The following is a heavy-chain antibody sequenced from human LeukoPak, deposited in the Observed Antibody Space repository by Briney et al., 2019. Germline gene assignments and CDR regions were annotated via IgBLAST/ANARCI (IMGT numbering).Heavy chain of an antibody. CDR1: GGAFSSYA. CDR2: IIPIFGTA. CDR3: AKDQGYCSGGSCRPYYFDY. D-gene: IGHD2-15*01. V-gene: IGHV1-69*05. J-gene: IGHJ4*02. Sequence: ASVKVSCKASGGAFSSYAISWVRQAPGQGLEWMGGIIPIFGTANYAQKFQGRVTITTDETTSTAYMELSSLRAEDTAVYYCAKDQGYCSGGSCRPYYFDYWGQGTLVTVSS.